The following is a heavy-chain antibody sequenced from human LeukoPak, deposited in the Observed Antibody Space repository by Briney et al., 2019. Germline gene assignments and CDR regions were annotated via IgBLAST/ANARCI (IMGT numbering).Heavy chain of an antibody. V-gene: IGHV2-70*01. Sequence: ESGPTLVNPTQTLTLTCTFSGFSLSTSGMCVSWIRQPPGKALEWLALIDWDDDKYYSTSLKTRLTISKDTSKNQVVLTVTNMDPVDTARYCCARFLYGDSASYFDYWGQGTLVVVSS. CDR1: GFSLSTSGMC. J-gene: IGHJ4*02. CDR3: ARFLYGDSASYFDY. CDR2: IDWDDDK. D-gene: IGHD4-17*01.